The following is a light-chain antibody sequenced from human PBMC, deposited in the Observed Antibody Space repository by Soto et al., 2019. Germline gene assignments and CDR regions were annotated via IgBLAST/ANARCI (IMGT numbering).Light chain of an antibody. CDR2: ANN. CDR3: ATWDDSLNGWV. CDR1: SSNIGGNT. Sequence: QLVLTQPPSASGTPGQRVTISCSGSSSNIGGNTVDWYQQFPGTATKLLIYANNRRPPGVPDRFSGSTSATSASLAISGLHSEAEAEYYCATWDDSLNGWVFGGGTKVTVL. V-gene: IGLV1-44*01. J-gene: IGLJ3*02.